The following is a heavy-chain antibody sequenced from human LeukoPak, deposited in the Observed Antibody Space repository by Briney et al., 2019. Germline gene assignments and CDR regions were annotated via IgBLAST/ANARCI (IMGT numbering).Heavy chain of an antibody. CDR3: ASTRDGYKYRAFDY. CDR1: GYSISSGYY. V-gene: IGHV4-38-2*01. Sequence: PSETLSLTCAVSGYSISSGYYWGWIRQPPWKGLEWIGSIYHSGSTYYNPSLKSRVTISVDTSKNQFSLKLSSVTAADTAVYYCASTRDGYKYRAFDYWGQGTLVTVSS. J-gene: IGHJ4*02. CDR2: IYHSGST. D-gene: IGHD5-24*01.